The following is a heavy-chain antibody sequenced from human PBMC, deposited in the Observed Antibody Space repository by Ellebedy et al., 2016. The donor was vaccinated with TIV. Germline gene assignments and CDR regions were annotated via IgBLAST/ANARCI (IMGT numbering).Heavy chain of an antibody. CDR3: ARGRYCGGDCYSDYYYMDV. CDR1: GYTFTSYG. Sequence: ASVKVSXXASGYTFTSYGISWVRQAPGQGLEWMGWISAYNGSTNYAQKLQGRVTMTTDTSTSTAYMELRSLRSDDTAVYYCARGRYCGGDCYSDYYYMDVWGKGTTVTVSS. J-gene: IGHJ6*03. V-gene: IGHV1-18*01. D-gene: IGHD2-21*01. CDR2: ISAYNGST.